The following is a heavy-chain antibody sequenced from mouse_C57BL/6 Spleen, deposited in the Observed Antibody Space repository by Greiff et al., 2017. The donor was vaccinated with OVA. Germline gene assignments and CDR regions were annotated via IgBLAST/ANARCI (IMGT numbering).Heavy chain of an antibody. V-gene: IGHV1-64*01. D-gene: IGHD1-1*01. J-gene: IGHJ4*01. CDR1: GYTFTSYW. CDR2: IHPNSGST. Sequence: QVQLKQPGAELVKPGASVKLSCKASGYTFTSYWMHWVKQRPGQGLEWIGMIHPNSGSTNYNEKFKSKATLTVDKSSSTAYMQLSSLTSEDSAVYYCARDGSSVMDYWGQGTSVTVSS. CDR3: ARDGSSVMDY.